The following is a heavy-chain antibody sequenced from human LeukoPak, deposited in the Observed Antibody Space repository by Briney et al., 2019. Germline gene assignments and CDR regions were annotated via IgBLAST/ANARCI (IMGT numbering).Heavy chain of an antibody. V-gene: IGHV3-30*02. D-gene: IGHD6-6*01. CDR2: IRYDGSNK. CDR1: GFTFSSYG. Sequence: GGSLRLSCAASGFTFSSYGMHWVRQAPGKGLEWEAFIRYDGSNKYYADSVKGRFTISRDNSKNTLYLQMNSLKAEDTAVYYCAKDPLIEYSSSSLDYWGQGTLVTVSS. CDR3: AKDPLIEYSSSSLDY. J-gene: IGHJ4*02.